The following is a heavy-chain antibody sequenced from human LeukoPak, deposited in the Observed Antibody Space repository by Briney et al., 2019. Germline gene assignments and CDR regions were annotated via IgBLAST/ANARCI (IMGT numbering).Heavy chain of an antibody. Sequence: GGSVNLSCAASGFTFSSRDMNWVRQAPGKGLEWISYIGISDRATLYADSVKGRFTISRDNAKNSLYLQMNSLRVEDTAVYYCATDTPGDFDFGYWGQGTLVTVSS. CDR3: ATDTPGDFDFGY. J-gene: IGHJ4*02. CDR1: GFTFSSRD. CDR2: IGISDRAT. D-gene: IGHD3-10*01. V-gene: IGHV3-48*03.